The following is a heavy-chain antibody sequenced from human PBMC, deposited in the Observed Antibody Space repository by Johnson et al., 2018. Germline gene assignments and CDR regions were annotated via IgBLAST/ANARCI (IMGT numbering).Heavy chain of an antibody. Sequence: VQLVESGAEVRKPGASVNVSCKASGYTFSTYYIHWVRQATGQGLEWMGIINPSGGSITYAQKFQGRVTMTTDTSTSTAYMAVSSLRSEDTAVHYCARGEVEPVAMQDSYYYHFYMDVWGKGTTVTVSS. J-gene: IGHJ6*03. CDR2: INPSGGSI. CDR3: ARGEVEPVAMQDSYYYHFYMDV. CDR1: GYTFSTYY. D-gene: IGHD2-2*01. V-gene: IGHV1-46*01.